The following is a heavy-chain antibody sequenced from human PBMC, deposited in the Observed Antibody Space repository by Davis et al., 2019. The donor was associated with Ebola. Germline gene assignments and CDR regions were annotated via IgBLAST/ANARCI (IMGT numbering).Heavy chain of an antibody. V-gene: IGHV4-4*08. D-gene: IGHD6-6*01. CDR1: GGSISGYY. Sequence: SETLSLTCSVSGGSISGYYWSWIRQPPGKGLEWIGYIYNSGRTNYNSSLQSRVTISVDTSKNQFSLKLTSVSAADTAVYYCARQLYTGSSADWFDPWGQGTLVTVSS. CDR3: ARQLYTGSSADWFDP. J-gene: IGHJ5*02. CDR2: IYNSGRT.